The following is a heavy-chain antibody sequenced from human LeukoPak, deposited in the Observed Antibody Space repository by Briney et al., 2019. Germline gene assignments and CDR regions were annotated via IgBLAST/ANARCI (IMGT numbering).Heavy chain of an antibody. CDR1: GYSISSGDY. D-gene: IGHD3-16*01. J-gene: IGHJ6*03. CDR3: ARGGYYYYYMDV. CDR2: IYHSGST. Sequence: PSETLSLTCAVSGYSISSGDYWGWIRQPPGKGLEWTGSIYHSGSTYYNPSLKSRVTISVDRSKHQFSLKLSSVTAADTAVYYCARGGYYYYYMDVWGKGTTVTVSS. V-gene: IGHV4-38-2*01.